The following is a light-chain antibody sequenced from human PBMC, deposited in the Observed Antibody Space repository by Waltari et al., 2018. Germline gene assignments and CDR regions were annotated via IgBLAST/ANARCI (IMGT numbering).Light chain of an antibody. CDR3: CSYAGSSTYV. V-gene: IGLV2-23*01. CDR2: EGS. CDR1: SSDVGSYNL. Sequence: QSALTQPASVSGSPGQSITISCTGTSSDVGSYNLLSWYQQHPGKAPKLMIYEGSKRPRGVSIRFSGSKCGKAASLTIAGLQSEDEADYYCCSYAGSSTYVFGPGTKVTVL. J-gene: IGLJ1*01.